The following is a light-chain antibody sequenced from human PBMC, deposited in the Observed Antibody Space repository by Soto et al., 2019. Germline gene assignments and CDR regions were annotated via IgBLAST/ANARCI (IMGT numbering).Light chain of an antibody. V-gene: IGKV3-20*01. CDR2: GAS. Sequence: EIVLTQSPGTLSLSPGERATLSCRASQTIRSNYLAWYQQRPGQAPRLLIYGASSRATDIPDRFSGSASGTDFTLTILRLEPEDFAVYYCQQYGSSPWTFGRGTKVEVK. CDR3: QQYGSSPWT. CDR1: QTIRSNY. J-gene: IGKJ1*01.